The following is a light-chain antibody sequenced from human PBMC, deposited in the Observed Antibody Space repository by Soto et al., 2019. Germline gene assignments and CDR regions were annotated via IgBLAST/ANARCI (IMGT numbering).Light chain of an antibody. CDR1: QVISNS. CDR3: QKHNSVPLT. CDR2: AAS. Sequence: DIQMTQSPSSLSASVGDRVTITCRATQVISNSLAWYQQKPGRVPKLLIYAASTLQSGVPSRFSGSGSGTDFTLTISSLQPGDVATYYCQKHNSVPLTFGGGNNVELK. J-gene: IGKJ4*01. V-gene: IGKV1-27*01.